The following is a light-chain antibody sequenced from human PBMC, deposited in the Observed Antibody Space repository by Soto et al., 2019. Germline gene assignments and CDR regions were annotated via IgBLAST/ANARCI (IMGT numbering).Light chain of an antibody. V-gene: IGKV1-9*01. CDR2: AAS. CDR3: QQLNCYPIT. J-gene: IGKJ5*01. CDR1: QGISSY. Sequence: DIPLTQSPSFLSASVGDRVTITCRASQGISSYLAWYQQKPGKAPKVLVFAASTLQSGVPSRFSGSGSGTEFTLTISSLQPEDFATYYCQQLNCYPITFGQGTRLEIK.